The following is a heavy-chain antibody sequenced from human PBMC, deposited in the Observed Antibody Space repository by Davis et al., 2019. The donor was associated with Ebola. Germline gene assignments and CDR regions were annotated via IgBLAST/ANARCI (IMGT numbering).Heavy chain of an antibody. CDR2: INPSGGST. V-gene: IGHV1-46*01. CDR3: ARDYRGGDILTGSYFDY. D-gene: IGHD3-9*01. J-gene: IGHJ4*02. CDR1: GYTFISYY. Sequence: ASVKVSCKASGYTFISYYMHWVRQAPGQGLEWMGIINPSGGSTSYAQKFQGRVTMTRDTSTSTVYMELRSLRSEDTAMYYCARDYRGGDILTGSYFDYWGQGTLVTVSS.